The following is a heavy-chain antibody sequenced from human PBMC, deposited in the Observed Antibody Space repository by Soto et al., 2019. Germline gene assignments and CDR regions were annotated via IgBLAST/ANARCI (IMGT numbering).Heavy chain of an antibody. CDR1: GDSISSGYY. Sequence: PSETLSLTCAVSGDSISSGYYWAWIRQPPGKGLEWIGGIYHTGSRSYMPSLRGRITLSVDTSKNQFSLKLTSVTAADTAVYYCARAVYCTTANCWDDFHYYNIDVWGQGTAVTVSS. CDR2: IYHTGSR. V-gene: IGHV4-38-2*01. CDR3: ARAVYCTTANCWDDFHYYNIDV. J-gene: IGHJ6*02. D-gene: IGHD2-2*01.